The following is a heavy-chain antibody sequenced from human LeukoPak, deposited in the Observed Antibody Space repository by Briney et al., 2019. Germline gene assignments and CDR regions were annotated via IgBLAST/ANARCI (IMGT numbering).Heavy chain of an antibody. CDR1: GYTFTSYY. Sequence: ASVKVSCKASGYTFTSYYMHWVRQAPGHGLEWMGIINPSGGSTSYAQKFQGRVTMTRDMSTSTVYMELCSLRSEDTAVFYCARASYYDFWSGYSQDFDYWGQGTLVTVSS. D-gene: IGHD3-3*01. V-gene: IGHV1-46*01. CDR3: ARASYYDFWSGYSQDFDY. CDR2: INPSGGST. J-gene: IGHJ4*02.